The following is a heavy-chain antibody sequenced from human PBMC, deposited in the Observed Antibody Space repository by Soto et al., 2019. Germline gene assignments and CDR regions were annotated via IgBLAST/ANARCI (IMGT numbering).Heavy chain of an antibody. D-gene: IGHD3-16*01. Sequence: QVQLQESGPGLVRPSETLSLTCTVSGDSITSNYWSWIRQSPGQGLEWIGYFHYSRNTNYNPSLKSRVIISVDTSKNQFFLKLTSVTAADTAMYYCAKTKEGGFDPWGQGILVTVSS. CDR3: AKTKEGGFDP. V-gene: IGHV4-59*01. CDR2: FHYSRNT. J-gene: IGHJ5*02. CDR1: GDSITSNY.